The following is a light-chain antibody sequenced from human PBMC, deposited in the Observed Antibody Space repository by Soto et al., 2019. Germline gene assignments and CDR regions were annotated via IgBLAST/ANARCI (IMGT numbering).Light chain of an antibody. J-gene: IGLJ3*02. CDR1: SSDVGGYNY. V-gene: IGLV2-8*01. CDR3: SSYAASNNFYFV. CDR2: EVT. Sequence: QSALTQPPSASGSPGQSVTISCTGTSSDVGGYNYVSWYQQYPGRAPKLMIYEVTKRPSGVPDRFSGSNSGTTASLTVSGLQAQAEADYYCSSYAASNNFYFVFGGGTKLTVL.